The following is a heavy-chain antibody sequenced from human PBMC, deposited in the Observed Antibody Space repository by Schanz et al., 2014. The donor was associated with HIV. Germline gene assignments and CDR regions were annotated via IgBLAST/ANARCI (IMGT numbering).Heavy chain of an antibody. J-gene: IGHJ4*02. CDR3: ARDGDYDDPGN. CDR2: TYNRGTT. Sequence: QVQLRESGPGLVKPSQNLSLTCSVSGTSISRGGFYWIWIRQHPGEGLEWIGYTYNRGTTYYNPSLKSRVSISVDTSKNLFSLELTSVTAADTAVYYCARDGDYDDPGNWGQGILVTVSS. D-gene: IGHD4-17*01. V-gene: IGHV4-31*03. CDR1: GTSISRGGFY.